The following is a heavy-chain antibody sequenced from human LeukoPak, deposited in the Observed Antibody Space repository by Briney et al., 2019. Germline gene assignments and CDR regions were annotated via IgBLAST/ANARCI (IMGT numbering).Heavy chain of an antibody. J-gene: IGHJ4*02. Sequence: KPSETLSLTCTVSCYSISDGNYWGWIRQPPGKGLEWIGSIFHTGSTYDNPSLKSRVTTSVDTSKNQFSLSLNSVTAADTAVYYCARRRDGYNFGSFYFDYWGQGTLVTVSS. CDR1: CYSISDGNY. CDR2: IFHTGST. V-gene: IGHV4-38-2*02. CDR3: ARRRDGYNFGSFYFDY. D-gene: IGHD5-24*01.